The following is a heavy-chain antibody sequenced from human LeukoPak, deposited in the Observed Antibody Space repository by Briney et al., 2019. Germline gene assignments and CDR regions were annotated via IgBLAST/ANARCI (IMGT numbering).Heavy chain of an antibody. Sequence: GASVKVSCKASGYSFNNHAMQWVRQAPGQRLEWMGWINCGNGKTKYSEKFQGRVTITRDQSATTAYLDLSSLGSEDTAVYYCARSIWYNRQYYFDSWGQGTLVTVSS. V-gene: IGHV1-3*01. CDR2: INCGNGKT. CDR1: GYSFNNHA. D-gene: IGHD6-13*01. CDR3: ARSIWYNRQYYFDS. J-gene: IGHJ4*02.